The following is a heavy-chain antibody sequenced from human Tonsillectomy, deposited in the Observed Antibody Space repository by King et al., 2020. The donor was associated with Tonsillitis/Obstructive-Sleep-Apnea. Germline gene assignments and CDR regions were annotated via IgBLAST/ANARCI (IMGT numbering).Heavy chain of an antibody. D-gene: IGHD4-17*01. J-gene: IGHJ3*01. CDR2: INPNSGGT. V-gene: IGHV1-2*06. CDR1: GYTFTDYY. Sequence: VQLVESGAEVKKPGASVKVSCKASGYTFTDYYLHWVRQAPGQGLEWMGRINPNSGGTNYAQKFQGRVAMTRDTSITAAHMDLTRLRADDTAVYYCARGFHTTVTTLLDAFDLWGQGTMVTVSS. CDR3: ARGFHTTVTTLLDAFDL.